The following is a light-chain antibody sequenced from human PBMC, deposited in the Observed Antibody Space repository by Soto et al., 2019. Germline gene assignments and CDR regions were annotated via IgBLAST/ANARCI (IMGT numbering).Light chain of an antibody. CDR3: QQRRNWPPLT. V-gene: IGKV3-11*01. CDR2: HAS. CDR1: ESVDIY. J-gene: IGKJ4*01. Sequence: ETVLTQSPATLSLSPGETATLSCRASESVDIYLAWYPQKPGQAPRLLIYHASSRATGIPARFSGSGSGTDFTLTISSLEPEDSAVYYCQQRRNWPPLTFGGGTRVEIK.